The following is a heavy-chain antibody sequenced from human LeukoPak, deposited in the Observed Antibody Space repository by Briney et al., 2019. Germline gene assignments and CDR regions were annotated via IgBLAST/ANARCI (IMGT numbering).Heavy chain of an antibody. CDR2: ISGSGDST. J-gene: IGHJ4*02. D-gene: IGHD1-14*01. CDR1: GFTFSTSA. V-gene: IGHV3-23*01. Sequence: GGSLRLSCAASGFTFSTSAMSWVRQAPGKGLEWVSGISGSGDSTYYVDSVKGRFTISRDNSKSTLYLHMNSLRAEDTAIYYCAKQRSEAPVAASNYWGQGTLVTVSS. CDR3: AKQRSEAPVAASNY.